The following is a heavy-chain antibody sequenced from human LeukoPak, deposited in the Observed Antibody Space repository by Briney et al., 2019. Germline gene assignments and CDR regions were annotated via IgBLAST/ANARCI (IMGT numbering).Heavy chain of an antibody. V-gene: IGHV3-13*01. CDR2: IGTGGDT. J-gene: IGHJ4*02. CDR3: ARAWGKYSGYFDY. Sequence: PGGSLRLSCAASGFTFSSYDMHWVRQATGKGLEWVSAIGTGGDTYYPGSVKGRFTISRENAKNSLYLQMNSLRAGDTAVYYWARAWGKYSGYFDYGGQGTLVTVSS. D-gene: IGHD5-12*01. CDR1: GFTFSSYD.